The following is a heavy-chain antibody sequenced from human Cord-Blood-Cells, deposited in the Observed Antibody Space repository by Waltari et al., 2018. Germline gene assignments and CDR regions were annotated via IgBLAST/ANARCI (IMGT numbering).Heavy chain of an antibody. CDR1: GGSISSHY. CDR2: IYYSGST. Sequence: QVQLQESGPGLVKPSETLSLTCTVSGGSISSHYWSWIRQPPGKGLEWIGYIYYSGSTNYNPSLKSRVTISVDTSKNQFSLKLSSVTAADTAVYYCVRGLLGATFDYWGQGTLVTVSS. J-gene: IGHJ4*02. CDR3: VRGLLGATFDY. V-gene: IGHV4-59*11. D-gene: IGHD1-26*01.